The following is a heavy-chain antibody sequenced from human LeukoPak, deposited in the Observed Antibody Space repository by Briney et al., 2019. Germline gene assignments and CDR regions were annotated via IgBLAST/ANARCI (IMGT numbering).Heavy chain of an antibody. J-gene: IGHJ6*02. D-gene: IGHD4-17*01. CDR3: AEDSSMVTTRAPYYYYYLDV. Sequence: ASVKVSCKASGGTFTNYAISWVRQAPGQGLEWMGGIIPLLGTPNYAQKFQGRVTITADDSTSTAYMELTSLRSEDTAVYCCAEDSSMVTTRAPYYYYYLDVWGQGTTVTVSS. V-gene: IGHV1-69*13. CDR1: GGTFTNYA. CDR2: IIPLLGTP.